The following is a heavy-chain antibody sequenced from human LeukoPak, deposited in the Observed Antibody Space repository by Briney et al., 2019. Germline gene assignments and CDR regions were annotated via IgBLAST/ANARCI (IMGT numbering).Heavy chain of an antibody. CDR1: GFPFSFYE. CDR2: IGSSGTTT. V-gene: IGHV3-48*03. D-gene: IGHD6-19*01. Sequence: GGSLRLSCAVSGFPFSFYEMNWVRQAPGKGLEWVSNIGSSGTTTYYADSVKGRFSISRDNAKNSLYLRMNSLRVEDTAVYYCALLAVAGDFDYWGQGALVTVSS. J-gene: IGHJ4*02. CDR3: ALLAVAGDFDY.